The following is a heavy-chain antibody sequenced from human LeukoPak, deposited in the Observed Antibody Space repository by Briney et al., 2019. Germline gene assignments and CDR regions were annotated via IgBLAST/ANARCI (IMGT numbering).Heavy chain of an antibody. Sequence: PSETLSLTGTVSGGSISSGGYYWSWIRQHPGKGLEWIGYIYYSGSTYYNPSLKSRVTISVDTSKNQFSLKLSSVTAADTAVYYCARGTAMVPFDYWGQGTLVTVSS. D-gene: IGHD5-18*01. V-gene: IGHV4-31*03. CDR1: GGSISSGGYY. J-gene: IGHJ4*02. CDR2: IYYSGST. CDR3: ARGTAMVPFDY.